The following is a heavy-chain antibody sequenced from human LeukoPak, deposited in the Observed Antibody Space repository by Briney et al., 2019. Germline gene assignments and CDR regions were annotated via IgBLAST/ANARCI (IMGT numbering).Heavy chain of an antibody. CDR1: GFTFSSYG. CDR2: IWYGGSNK. CDR3: ARPRGGYSYGPLGY. J-gene: IGHJ4*02. V-gene: IGHV3-33*01. D-gene: IGHD5-18*01. Sequence: GGSLRLSCAASGFTFSSYGMHWVRQAPGKGLEWVAVIWYGGSNKYYADSVKGRFTISRDNSKNTLYLQMNSLRAEDTAVYYCARPRGGYSYGPLGYWGQGTLVTVSS.